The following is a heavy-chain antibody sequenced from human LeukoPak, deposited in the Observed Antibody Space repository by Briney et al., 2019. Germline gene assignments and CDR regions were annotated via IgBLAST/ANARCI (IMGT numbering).Heavy chain of an antibody. CDR1: GYTITSYD. D-gene: IGHD3-22*01. J-gene: IGHJ3*02. CDR2: MNPNSGNT. CDR3: ARGLSHYYDSSGYYYGKDAFDI. V-gene: IGHV1-8*03. Sequence: ASVKVSCKASGYTITSYDINWVRQATGQGLEWMGWMNPNSGNTGYAQKFQGRVTITRNTSMSTAYMELSSLRSEDTAVYYCARGLSHYYDSSGYYYGKDAFDIWGQGTMVTVSS.